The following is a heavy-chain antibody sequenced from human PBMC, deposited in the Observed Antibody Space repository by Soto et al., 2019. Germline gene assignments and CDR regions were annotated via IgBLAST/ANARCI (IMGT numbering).Heavy chain of an antibody. CDR1: GFTFSSYA. J-gene: IGHJ4*02. CDR2: ISYDGSNK. V-gene: IGHV3-30-3*01. D-gene: IGHD5-18*01. Sequence: QVQLVESGGGVVQPGRSLRLSCAASGFTFSSYAMHWVRQAPGKGLEWVAVISYDGSNKYYADSVKGRFTISRDNSKNTLYLQMNSLRAEDTAVYYCASPVMGYSYGATFDYWGQGTLVTVSS. CDR3: ASPVMGYSYGATFDY.